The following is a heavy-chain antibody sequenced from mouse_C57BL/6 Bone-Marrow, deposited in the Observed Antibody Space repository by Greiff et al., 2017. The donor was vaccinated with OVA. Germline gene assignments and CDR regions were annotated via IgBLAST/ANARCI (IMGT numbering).Heavy chain of an antibody. J-gene: IGHJ4*01. Sequence: QVQLKESGAELVRPGASVTLSCKASGYTFTDYEMHWVKQTPVHGLEWIGAIDPETGGTAYNQKFKGKAILTADKSSSTAYMELRSLTSEDSAVYYCTRTGDYSNYVCYAMDYWGQGTSVTVSS. CDR1: GYTFTDYE. V-gene: IGHV1-15*01. CDR2: IDPETGGT. CDR3: TRTGDYSNYVCYAMDY. D-gene: IGHD2-5*01.